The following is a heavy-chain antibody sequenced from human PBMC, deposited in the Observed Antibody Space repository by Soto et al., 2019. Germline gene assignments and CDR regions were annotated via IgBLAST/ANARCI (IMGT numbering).Heavy chain of an antibody. Sequence: PSETLSLTCTVSGGSISSYYWSWIRQPPGKGLEWIGYIYYSGSTNYNPSLKSRVTISVDTSKNQFSLKLSSVTAADTAVYYCARSARNGGSGSYYNRPWFDPWGQGTLVTVSS. V-gene: IGHV4-59*01. D-gene: IGHD3-10*01. CDR2: IYYSGST. CDR1: GGSISSYY. J-gene: IGHJ5*02. CDR3: ARSARNGGSGSYYNRPWFDP.